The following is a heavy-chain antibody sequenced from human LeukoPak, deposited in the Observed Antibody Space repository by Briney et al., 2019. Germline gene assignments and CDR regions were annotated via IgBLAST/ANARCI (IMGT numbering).Heavy chain of an antibody. Sequence: SETLSLTCSVSGGSISSGSYYWSWIRQPPGKGLEWIGYVYYSGATYYNPSFKSRITVSVDTSKNQFSLKLSSVSAADTAVYYCASTTIFGPYFDYWGQGTLVTVSS. D-gene: IGHD3-3*01. CDR1: GGSISSGSYY. J-gene: IGHJ4*02. V-gene: IGHV4-31*03. CDR3: ASTTIFGPYFDY. CDR2: VYYSGAT.